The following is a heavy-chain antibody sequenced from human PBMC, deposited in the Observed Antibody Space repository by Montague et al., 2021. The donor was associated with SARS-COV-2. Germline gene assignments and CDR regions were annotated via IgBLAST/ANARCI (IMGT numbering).Heavy chain of an antibody. D-gene: IGHD3-10*01. V-gene: IGHV4-39*02. CDR2: IYYSGTT. Sequence: SEILSLTCSVSSGSIISSGYYWGWIRQPPGKELEWIGNIYYSGTTYYNPSLQSRGTISVDTSKNHLSLRLSSVTAAGTAVYFCARGMIRGVTTPFDYWGQGSQVTVSS. J-gene: IGHJ4*02. CDR1: SGSIISSGYY. CDR3: ARGMIRGVTTPFDY.